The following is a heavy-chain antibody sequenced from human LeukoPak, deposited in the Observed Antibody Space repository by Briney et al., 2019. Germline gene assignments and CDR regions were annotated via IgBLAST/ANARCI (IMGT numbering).Heavy chain of an antibody. CDR3: ARGGPYYYDSSGYPTSPGNWFDP. D-gene: IGHD3-22*01. V-gene: IGHV1-18*01. Sequence: ASVKVSCKASGYTFTSYGISWVRQAPGQGLEWMGWISAYNGNTNYAQKLQGRVTMTTDTSTSTAYMELRSLRSDDTAVYYCARGGPYYYDSSGYPTSPGNWFDPWGQGTLVTVSS. CDR1: GYTFTSYG. CDR2: ISAYNGNT. J-gene: IGHJ5*02.